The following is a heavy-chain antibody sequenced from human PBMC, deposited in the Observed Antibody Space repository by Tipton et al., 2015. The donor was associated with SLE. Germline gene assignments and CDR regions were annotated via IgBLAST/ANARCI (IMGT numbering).Heavy chain of an antibody. Sequence: LRLSCTVSDASINSGDYYWGWIRQPPGKGLEWVGSIYDGGNTYYNPSLKSLFTISANTSNKHFPLKLSSVTAADTAVYYCARRSLLAVPKWGQGTLVTVSS. CDR1: DASINSGDYY. V-gene: IGHV4-39*02. CDR3: ARRSLLAVPK. J-gene: IGHJ4*02. CDR2: IYDGGNT. D-gene: IGHD3-3*02.